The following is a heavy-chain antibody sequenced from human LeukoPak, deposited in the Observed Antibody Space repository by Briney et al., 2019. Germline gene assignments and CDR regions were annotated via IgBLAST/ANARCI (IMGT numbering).Heavy chain of an antibody. V-gene: IGHV4-34*01. J-gene: IGHJ4*02. CDR3: ASVNYYDSSGYVDY. D-gene: IGHD3-22*01. CDR1: GGSFSGYY. CDR2: INHSGST. Sequence: SETLSLTCAVYGGSFSGYYWSWIRQPPGKGLEWIGEINHSGSTNYNPSLKSRVTISVDTSKNQFSLKLSSVTAADTAVYYCASVNYYDSSGYVDYWGQGTLVTASS.